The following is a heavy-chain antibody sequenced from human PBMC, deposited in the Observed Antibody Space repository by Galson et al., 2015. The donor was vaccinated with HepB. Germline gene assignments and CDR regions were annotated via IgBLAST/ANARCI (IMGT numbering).Heavy chain of an antibody. J-gene: IGHJ4*02. Sequence: LRLSCAASGFTFSSYAMHWVRQAPGKGLEWVAVISYDGSNKYYADSVKGRFTISRDNSKNTLYLQMNSLRAEDTAVYYCAREENGLNGYFDYWGQGTLVTVSS. D-gene: IGHD1-1*01. CDR3: AREENGLNGYFDY. V-gene: IGHV3-30-3*01. CDR1: GFTFSSYA. CDR2: ISYDGSNK.